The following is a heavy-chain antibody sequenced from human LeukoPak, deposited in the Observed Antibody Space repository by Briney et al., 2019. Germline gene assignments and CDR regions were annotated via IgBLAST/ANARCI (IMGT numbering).Heavy chain of an antibody. CDR1: GFTFSSYS. J-gene: IGHJ4*02. CDR2: ISSSSSTI. D-gene: IGHD6-13*01. V-gene: IGHV3-48*02. CDR3: ARGEAARHLDY. Sequence: GGSLRLSCAASGFTFSSYSMNWVRQAPGKGLEWVSYISSSSSTIYYADSVKGRFTISRDNAKNSLYLQMNSLRDEDTAVYYCARGEAARHLDYWGQGTLVTASS.